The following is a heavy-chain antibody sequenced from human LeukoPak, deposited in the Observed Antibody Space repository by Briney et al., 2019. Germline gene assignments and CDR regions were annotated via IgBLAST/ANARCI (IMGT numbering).Heavy chain of an antibody. Sequence: GGSLRLSCAASGFTFSSYGMHWIRQAPGKGLEWVAFIRYDGSNKYYADSVKGRFTISRDNSKNTLYLQMNSLRAGDTAVYYCAKDSSNRGVRGVITYWGQGTLVTVSS. CDR1: GFTFSSYG. J-gene: IGHJ4*02. CDR3: AKDSSNRGVRGVITY. CDR2: IRYDGSNK. V-gene: IGHV3-30*02. D-gene: IGHD3-10*01.